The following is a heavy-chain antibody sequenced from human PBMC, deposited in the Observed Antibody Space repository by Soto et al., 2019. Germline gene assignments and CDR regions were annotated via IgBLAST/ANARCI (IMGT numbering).Heavy chain of an antibody. CDR1: GFTFSSYA. J-gene: IGHJ4*02. D-gene: IGHD3-22*01. Sequence: HPGGSLRLSCSASGFTFSSYAMSWVRQAPGKGLEWVSAISGSGGSTYYADSVKGRFTISRDNSKNTLYLQMNSLRAEDTAVYYSAIRPSGPRYYYDSSGYSGPFDYWGQGTLVTVSS. CDR3: AIRPSGPRYYYDSSGYSGPFDY. V-gene: IGHV3-23*01. CDR2: ISGSGGST.